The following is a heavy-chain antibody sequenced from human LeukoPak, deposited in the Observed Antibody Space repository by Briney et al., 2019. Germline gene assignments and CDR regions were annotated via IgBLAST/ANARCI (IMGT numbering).Heavy chain of an antibody. D-gene: IGHD2/OR15-2a*01. Sequence: PGGSLRLSCAASGFTFSSHAMNWVRQVPGKGLVWLSTISADGDGPHYADSVKGRFTISRDNSKNTLFLQMNSLRDGDTAVYFCPRTFNGFDPTCDYWGQGTLVTVSS. CDR3: PRTFNGFDPTCDY. J-gene: IGHJ4*02. CDR1: GFTFSSHA. V-gene: IGHV3-23*01. CDR2: ISADGDGP.